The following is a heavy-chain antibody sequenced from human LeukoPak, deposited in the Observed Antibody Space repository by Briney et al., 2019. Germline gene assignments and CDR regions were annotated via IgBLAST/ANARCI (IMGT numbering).Heavy chain of an antibody. CDR2: IIPIFGTA. D-gene: IGHD4-17*01. Sequence: AVKVSFKASVGTFSSYACSWVRQAPGQGGEWMGGIIPIFGTANYAQKLQGRVKITTDESTSTAYMGLSSMRSEDTAVYYCARESLSYGDRDYWGQGTLVTVSS. V-gene: IGHV1-69*05. J-gene: IGHJ4*02. CDR1: VGTFSSYA. CDR3: ARESLSYGDRDY.